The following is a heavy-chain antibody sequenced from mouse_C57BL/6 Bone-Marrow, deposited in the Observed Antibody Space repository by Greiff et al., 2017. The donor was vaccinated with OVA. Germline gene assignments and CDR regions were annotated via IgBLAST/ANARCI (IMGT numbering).Heavy chain of an antibody. V-gene: IGHV1-69*01. Sequence: QVQLQQPGAELVMPGASVKLSCKASGYTFTSYWMHWVKQRPGQGLEWIGEIDPSDSYTNYNQKFKGKSTLTVDKSSSTAYMQLSSLTSEDSAVYYCAISGYFAVWGPGTPLTVSS. CDR2: IDPSDSYT. CDR3: AISGYFAV. CDR1: GYTFTSYW. J-gene: IGHJ1*01.